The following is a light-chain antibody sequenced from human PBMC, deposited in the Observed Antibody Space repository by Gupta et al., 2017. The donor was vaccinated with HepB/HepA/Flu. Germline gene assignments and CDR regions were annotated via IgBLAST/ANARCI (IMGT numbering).Light chain of an antibody. CDR3: QHSYSTLWT. V-gene: IGKV1-39*01. Sequence: DIQMTQSPSSLSASVGDRVTITCRASQNISSYLNWYQQKPGKAPKLLIYAASSLQSGVPSRFSGSGSGTDFTLTISSLQPEDFATYYCQHSYSTLWTFGQGTKVEIK. CDR2: AAS. CDR1: QNISSY. J-gene: IGKJ1*01.